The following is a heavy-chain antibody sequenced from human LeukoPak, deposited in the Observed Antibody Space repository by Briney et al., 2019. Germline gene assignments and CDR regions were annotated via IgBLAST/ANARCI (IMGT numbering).Heavy chain of an antibody. CDR2: INHSGST. V-gene: IGHV4-34*01. Sequence: SETLSLTCAVYGGSFSGYYWSWIRQPPGKGLEWIGEINHSGSTNYNPSLKSRVTISVDTSKNQFSLKLSSVTAADTAVYYCARATGIAVAGCFDYWGQGTLVTVSS. J-gene: IGHJ4*02. D-gene: IGHD6-19*01. CDR1: GGSFSGYY. CDR3: ARATGIAVAGCFDY.